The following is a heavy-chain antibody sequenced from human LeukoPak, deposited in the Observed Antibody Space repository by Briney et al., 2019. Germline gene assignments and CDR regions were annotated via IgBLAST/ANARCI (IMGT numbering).Heavy chain of an antibody. CDR2: ISSSRSYI. J-gene: IGHJ4*02. V-gene: IGHV3-21*01. CDR1: GFTFSSYS. CDR3: ARDFPKDYDILTGYLNFDY. Sequence: GGSLRLSCAASGFTFSSYSMNWVRQAPGKGLEWVSSISSSRSYIYYADSVKGRFTISRDNAKNSLYLQMNSLRAEDTAVYYCARDFPKDYDILTGYLNFDYWGQGTLVTVSS. D-gene: IGHD3-9*01.